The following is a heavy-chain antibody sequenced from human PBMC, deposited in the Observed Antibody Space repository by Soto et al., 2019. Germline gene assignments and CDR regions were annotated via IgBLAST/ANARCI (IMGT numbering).Heavy chain of an antibody. CDR2: MNANSGDT. V-gene: IGHV1-8*01. CDR3: ARGLRLQRYTSANYYYYCMDV. D-gene: IGHD6-25*01. CDR1: GYTFTSYD. Sequence: QVQLVQSGAEVKKPGASVTVSCKASGYTFTSYDINWVRQAPGQGLEWMGWMNANSGDTGSAQKFQGRVTMIRNTSISTAYMELGGLRSEDSALYYWARGLRLQRYTSANYYYYCMDVWGTGTRVTVSS. J-gene: IGHJ6*03.